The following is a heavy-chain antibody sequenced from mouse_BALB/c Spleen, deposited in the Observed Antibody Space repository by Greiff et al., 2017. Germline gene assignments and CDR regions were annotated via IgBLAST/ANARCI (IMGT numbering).Heavy chain of an antibody. CDR1: GFTFSSYA. V-gene: IGHV5-9-3*01. J-gene: IGHJ2*01. CDR3: ARRNYGSRGDFDY. CDR2: ISSGGSYT. Sequence: EVKLVESGGGLVKPGGSLKLSCAASGFTFSSYAMSWVRQTPEKRLEWVATISSGGSYTYYPDSVKGRFTISRDNAKNTLYLQMSSLRSEDTAMYYCARRNYGSRGDFDYWGQGTTLTVSS. D-gene: IGHD1-1*01.